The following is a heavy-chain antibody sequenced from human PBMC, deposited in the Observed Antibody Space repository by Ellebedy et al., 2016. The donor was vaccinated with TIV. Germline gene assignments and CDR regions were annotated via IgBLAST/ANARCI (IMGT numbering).Heavy chain of an antibody. CDR1: GFIFSDYQ. V-gene: IGHV3-11*01. J-gene: IGHJ5*02. CDR3: ARDTRFIDHQHNWFDP. Sequence: GGSLRLSCAASGFIFSDYQMSWIRQAPGKGLDAVSYISSSGGTTYYADSGKGRFTISRDNAKNSLYLQMNSLRAEDTAVYYCARDTRFIDHQHNWFDPWGQGTLVTVSS. D-gene: IGHD2-2*01. CDR2: ISSSGGTT.